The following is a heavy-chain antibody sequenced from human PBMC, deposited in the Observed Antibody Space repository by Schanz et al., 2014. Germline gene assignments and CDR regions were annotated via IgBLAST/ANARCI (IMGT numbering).Heavy chain of an antibody. Sequence: QVQLVQSEAEVKKPGSSVKVSCKASGGTFSSYTISWVRQAPGQGLEWMGRIIPILGIANYAQNFQGRVTITADKSTSTACMELTSLRSEDTAMYYCAGTYCSSTSCYTGYYYMDVWGKGTTVTVSS. D-gene: IGHD2-2*02. J-gene: IGHJ6*03. CDR3: AGTYCSSTSCYTGYYYMDV. V-gene: IGHV1-69*02. CDR1: GGTFSSYT. CDR2: IIPILGIA.